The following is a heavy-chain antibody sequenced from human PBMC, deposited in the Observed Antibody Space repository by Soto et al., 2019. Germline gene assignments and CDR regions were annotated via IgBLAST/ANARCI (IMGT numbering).Heavy chain of an antibody. Sequence: ASVKVSCKVSGYTLTELSMHWVRQAPGKGLEWMGGFDPEDGETIYAQTFQGRVTMTEDTSTHTAYMELSSLRSEDTAVYSCATGRLEIPMDYWGQGTLVTVSS. CDR2: FDPEDGET. CDR3: ATGRLEIPMDY. CDR1: GYTLTELS. V-gene: IGHV1-24*01. D-gene: IGHD1-7*01. J-gene: IGHJ4*02.